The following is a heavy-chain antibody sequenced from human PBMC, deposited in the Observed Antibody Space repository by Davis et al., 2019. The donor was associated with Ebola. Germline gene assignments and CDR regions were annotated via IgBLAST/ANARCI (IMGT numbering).Heavy chain of an antibody. CDR3: AKDLRSGSYSEIYYYYYGMDV. D-gene: IGHD1-26*01. CDR1: GFIFRSYG. CDR2: ISNDGSNK. Sequence: GESLKISCAASGFIFRSYGIHWVRQAPGKGLEWVTVISNDGSNKYYADSVKGRFTISRDNSKNTLYLQMNSLRAEDTAVYYCAKDLRSGSYSEIYYYYYGMDVWGKGTTVTVSS. J-gene: IGHJ6*04. V-gene: IGHV3-30*18.